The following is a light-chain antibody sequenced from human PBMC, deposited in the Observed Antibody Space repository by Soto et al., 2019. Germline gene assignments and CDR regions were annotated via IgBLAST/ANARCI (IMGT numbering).Light chain of an antibody. V-gene: IGKV1-39*01. J-gene: IGKJ4*01. CDR1: QPISDY. CDR3: QQLRMYPST. Sequence: DIQMTQSPSSLSASVGDRVTITCRTSQPISDYLNWYQQKPGKAPSLLIYTSSNLQTGVPSRFSGSGSGTHFTLTINSLQPEDFATYYCQQLRMYPSTFGGGTKVDIK. CDR2: TSS.